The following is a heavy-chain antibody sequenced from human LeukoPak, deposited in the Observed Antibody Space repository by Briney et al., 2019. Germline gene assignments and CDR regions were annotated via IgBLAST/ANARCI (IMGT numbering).Heavy chain of an antibody. D-gene: IGHD3-22*01. CDR1: GGSISSYY. V-gene: IGHV4-59*01. J-gene: IGHJ4*02. CDR2: IYYSGST. CDR3: ARLYYYDSSGYYGPYFDY. Sequence: SETLSLTCTVSGGSISSYYWSWIRQPPGKGLEWIGYIYYSGSTNYNSSFKSRVTISVDTSKNQFSLKLSSVTAADTAVYYCARLYYYDSSGYYGPYFDYWGQGSLVTVSS.